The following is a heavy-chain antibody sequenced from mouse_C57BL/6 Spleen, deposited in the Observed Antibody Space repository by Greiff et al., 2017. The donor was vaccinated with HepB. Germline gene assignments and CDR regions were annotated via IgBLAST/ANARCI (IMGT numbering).Heavy chain of an antibody. Sequence: EVKLMESGGGLVQPGGSMKLSCAASGFTFSDAWMDWVRQSPEKGLEWVAEIRNKANNHATYYAESVKGRFTISRDDSKSSVYLQMNSLRAEDTGIYYCTRGYDWFAYWGQGTLVTVSA. CDR1: GFTFSDAW. D-gene: IGHD2-2*01. CDR3: TRGYDWFAY. V-gene: IGHV6-6*01. J-gene: IGHJ3*01. CDR2: IRNKANNHAT.